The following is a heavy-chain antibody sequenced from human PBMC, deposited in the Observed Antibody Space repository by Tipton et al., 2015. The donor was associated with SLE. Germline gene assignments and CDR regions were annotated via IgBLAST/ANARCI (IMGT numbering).Heavy chain of an antibody. CDR3: ARNGNGDFDY. J-gene: IGHJ4*02. CDR2: IWYDGSNI. Sequence: SLRLSCGTSGFSFSNYGMHWVRQDPGKGLEWVAVIWYDGSNIHYVDSVRGRFTISRDNSQNILYLQMNSLRAEDTAVYYCARNGNGDFDYWGQGSLVTVSS. D-gene: IGHD2-8*01. CDR1: GFSFSNYG. V-gene: IGHV3-33*01.